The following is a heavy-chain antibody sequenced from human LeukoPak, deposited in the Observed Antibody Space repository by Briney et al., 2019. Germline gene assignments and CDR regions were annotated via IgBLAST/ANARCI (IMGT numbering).Heavy chain of an antibody. Sequence: SVKVSCKASGGTFSSYAISWVRQAPGQGLEWMGGIIPIFGTANYAQKFQGRVTITADKSTSTAYMELSSLRSEDTAVYYCARGGVSELDIDYWGQGALVTVSS. CDR1: GGTFSSYA. J-gene: IGHJ4*02. CDR3: ARGGVSELDIDY. CDR2: IIPIFGTA. D-gene: IGHD1-26*01. V-gene: IGHV1-69*06.